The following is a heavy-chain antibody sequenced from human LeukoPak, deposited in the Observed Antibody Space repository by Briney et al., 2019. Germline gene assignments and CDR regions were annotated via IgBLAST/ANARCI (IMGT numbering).Heavy chain of an antibody. CDR3: ARRAYGDYDDYYYYMDV. CDR1: GFTFSSYA. CDR2: ISSSSSYI. J-gene: IGHJ6*03. V-gene: IGHV3-21*01. D-gene: IGHD4-17*01. Sequence: PGGSLRLSCAASGFTFSSYAMSWVRQAPGKGLEWVSSISSSSSYIYYADSVKGRFTISRDNAKNSLYLQMNSLRAEDTAVYYCARRAYGDYDDYYYYMDVWGKGTTVTVSS.